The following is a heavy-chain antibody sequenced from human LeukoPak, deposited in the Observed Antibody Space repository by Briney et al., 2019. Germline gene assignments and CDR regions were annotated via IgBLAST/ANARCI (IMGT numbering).Heavy chain of an antibody. J-gene: IGHJ4*02. Sequence: GGSLRFSCAASGFTFSSYAVSWLRQAPGVGLEWVSTISGSGGSTYYADSVKGRFTISRDNSKNTVYLQMNSLRAEDTDVYYCAKDDTVPAYYFDYWGQGTLVTVPS. V-gene: IGHV3-23*01. CDR2: ISGSGGST. CDR3: AKDDTVPAYYFDY. D-gene: IGHD4-11*01. CDR1: GFTFSSYA.